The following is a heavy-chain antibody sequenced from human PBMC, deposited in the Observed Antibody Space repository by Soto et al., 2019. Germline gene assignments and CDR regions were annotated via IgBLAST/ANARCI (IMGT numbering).Heavy chain of an antibody. CDR1: GYTFTRYG. CDR3: RYYDFWSGAPSYYYGMDV. Sequence: ASVKVSCKASGYTFTRYGISWVRQAPGQGLEWMGWISAYNGNTNYAQKLQGRVTMTTDTSTSTAYMELRSLRSDDTAVYYCRYYDFWSGAPSYYYGMDVWGQGTTVTVSS. J-gene: IGHJ6*02. CDR2: ISAYNGNT. V-gene: IGHV1-18*04. D-gene: IGHD3-3*01.